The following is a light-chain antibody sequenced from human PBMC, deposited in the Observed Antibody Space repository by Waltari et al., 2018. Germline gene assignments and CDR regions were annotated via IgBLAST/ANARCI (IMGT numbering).Light chain of an antibody. CDR1: VLATNY. J-gene: IGLJ2*01. Sequence: SYELTQPSSVSVSPGQTARITCSGAVLATNYARWFQQKPGQAPVLVSYKDSERPSGIPERFSGSSSGTTVTLTISGAQVEDEADYYCYSAADNNLVFGGGTKLTVL. V-gene: IGLV3-27*01. CDR3: YSAADNNLV. CDR2: KDS.